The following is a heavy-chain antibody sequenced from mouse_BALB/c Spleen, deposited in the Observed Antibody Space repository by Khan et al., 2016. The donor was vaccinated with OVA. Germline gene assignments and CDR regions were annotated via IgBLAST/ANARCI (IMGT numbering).Heavy chain of an antibody. CDR2: INTHSGVP. Sequence: QIQLVQSGPELKKPGETVRISCKASGYTFTTAGMHWVQKMPGKGLKWIGWINTHSGVPKYAEDFTGRFAFSLETSARTAVLQITNSKHEDTATKYCGGGYGDGYSFDVWGAGTTVTVSS. J-gene: IGHJ1*01. CDR1: GYTFTTAG. D-gene: IGHD2-13*01. CDR3: GGGYGDGYSFDV. V-gene: IGHV9-4*02.